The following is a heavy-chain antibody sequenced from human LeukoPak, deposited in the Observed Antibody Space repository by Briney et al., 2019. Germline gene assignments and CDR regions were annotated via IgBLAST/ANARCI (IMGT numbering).Heavy chain of an antibody. CDR3: TRASGSYSNFDY. CDR1: GFTFNNYA. D-gene: IGHD1-26*01. V-gene: IGHV3-23*01. CDR2: ISGSGGNT. J-gene: IGHJ4*02. Sequence: GGSLRLSCAASGFTFNNYAMNWVRQAPGKGLEWVSSISGSGGNTYYADSVRGRFSISRDNSKSSLDLQMNSLRTDDTAVYYCTRASGSYSNFDYWGQGTLVTVSS.